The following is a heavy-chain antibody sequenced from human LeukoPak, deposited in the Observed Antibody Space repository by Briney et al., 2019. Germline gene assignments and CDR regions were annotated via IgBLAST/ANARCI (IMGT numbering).Heavy chain of an antibody. CDR1: GGSISSSSYY. CDR3: ARGTYYYDSSGYYFDY. J-gene: IGHJ4*02. V-gene: IGHV4-39*07. Sequence: SETLSLTCTVPGGSISSSSYYWGWIRQPPGKGLEWIGSIYYSGSTYYNPSLKSRVTISVDTSKNQFSLKLSSVTAADTAVYYCARGTYYYDSSGYYFDYWGQGTLVTVSS. CDR2: IYYSGST. D-gene: IGHD3-22*01.